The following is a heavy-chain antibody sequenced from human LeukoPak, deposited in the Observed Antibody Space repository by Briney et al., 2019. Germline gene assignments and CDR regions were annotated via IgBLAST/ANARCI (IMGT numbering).Heavy chain of an antibody. V-gene: IGHV4-39*07. CDR2: IYYSGST. CDR1: GGSISSSSYY. Sequence: PSETLSLTCTVSGGSISSSSYYWGWIRQPPGKGLEWIGSIYYSGSTYYNPSLKSRVTISVDTSKNQFSLKLSSVTAADTAVYYCARVVLGTSSTWGQGTLVTVSS. CDR3: ARVVLGTSST. J-gene: IGHJ5*02. D-gene: IGHD1-1*01.